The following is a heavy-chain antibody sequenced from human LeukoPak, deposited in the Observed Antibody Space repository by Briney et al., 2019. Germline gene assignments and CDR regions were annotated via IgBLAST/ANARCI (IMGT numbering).Heavy chain of an antibody. Sequence: GGSLRLSCAASGFTFSSYAMSWVRQAPGKGLEWGSAISGSGGSTYYADSVKGRFTMSRANSKKMVYVQMNSLRAEETAVYYCAKDGWXGXXPFYFD. V-gene: IGHV3-23*01. CDR1: GFTFSSYA. J-gene: IGHJ4*01. D-gene: IGHD3-10*01. CDR2: ISGSGGST. CDR3: AKDGWXGXXPFYFD.